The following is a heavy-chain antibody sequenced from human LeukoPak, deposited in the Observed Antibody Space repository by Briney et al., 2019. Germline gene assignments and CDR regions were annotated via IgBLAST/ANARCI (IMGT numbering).Heavy chain of an antibody. V-gene: IGHV3-21*01. CDR2: ISSSSSYI. CDR1: GFTFSSYS. D-gene: IGHD3-10*01. J-gene: IGHJ4*02. Sequence: PGGSLRLSCAASGFTFSSYSMNWVRQAPGKGLEWVSSISSSSSYIYYADSVKGRFTISRDNAKNSLYLQMNSLRAEDTAVYYCARALYGSGSPQGYWGQGTLVTVSS. CDR3: ARALYGSGSPQGY.